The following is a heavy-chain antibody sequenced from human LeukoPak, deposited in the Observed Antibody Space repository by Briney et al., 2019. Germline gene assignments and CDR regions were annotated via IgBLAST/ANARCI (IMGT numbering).Heavy chain of an antibody. CDR3: ARTDIVVVPAAMGYYYYMDV. CDR2: IYYSGST. J-gene: IGHJ6*03. V-gene: IGHV4-39*01. Sequence: SETLSLTCTVSGGSISSSSYYWDWIRQPPGKGLEWIGTIYYSGSTYYNPSLKSRVTMSVDTSKNQFSLRLSSVTAADTAVYYCARTDIVVVPAAMGYYYYMDVWGKGTTVTVSS. D-gene: IGHD2-2*01. CDR1: GGSISSSSYY.